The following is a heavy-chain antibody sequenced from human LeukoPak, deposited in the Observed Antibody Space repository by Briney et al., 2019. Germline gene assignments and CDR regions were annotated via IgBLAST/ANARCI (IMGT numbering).Heavy chain of an antibody. D-gene: IGHD3-10*01. J-gene: IGHJ4*02. CDR3: XKVRGAQYYFDY. CDR1: GFTFSSYG. CDR2: IRYDGSNK. V-gene: IGHV3-30*02. Sequence: GGSLRLSCAASGFTFSSYGMHWVRQAPGKGLEWVAFIRYDGSNKYYADSVKGRFTISRDNSKNTLYLQMNSLRAEDTGVYYCXKVRGAQYYFDYWGQGTLVTVSS.